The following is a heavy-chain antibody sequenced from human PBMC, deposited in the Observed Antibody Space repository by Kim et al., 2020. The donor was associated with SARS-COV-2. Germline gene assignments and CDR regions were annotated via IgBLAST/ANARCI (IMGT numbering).Heavy chain of an antibody. J-gene: IGHJ4*02. CDR3: ARDQGSGYYIDYFDY. D-gene: IGHD3-3*01. V-gene: IGHV3-30*01. Sequence: SVKGRFTISRDNSKNTLYLQMNSLRAEDTAVYYWARDQGSGYYIDYFDYWGQGTLVTVSA.